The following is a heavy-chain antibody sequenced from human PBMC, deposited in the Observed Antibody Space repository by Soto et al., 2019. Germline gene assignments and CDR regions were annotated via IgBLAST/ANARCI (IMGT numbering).Heavy chain of an antibody. CDR3: ARLNCSGGSCYTYYYYYGMDV. J-gene: IGHJ6*02. CDR1: GYSFTSYW. CDR2: IYPGDSDT. Sequence: GESLKISCKGSGYSFTSYWIGWVRQMPGKGLEWMGIIYPGDSDTRYSPSFQGQVTISADKSISTAYLQWSSLKASDTAMHYCARLNCSGGSCYTYYYYYGMDVWGQGTTVTVSS. V-gene: IGHV5-51*01. D-gene: IGHD2-15*01.